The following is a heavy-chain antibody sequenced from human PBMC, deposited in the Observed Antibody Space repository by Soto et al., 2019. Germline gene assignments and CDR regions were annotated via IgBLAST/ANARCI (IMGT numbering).Heavy chain of an antibody. V-gene: IGHV4-34*01. Sequence: SDTLSLAYAVYGWSCSAYYWSWIRQPPGKGLEWIGEINHSGSTNYNPSLKSRVTISVDTSKNQFSLKLSSVTAADTAVYYCARGQRWLQLRGYYHYYGMDVWGQGTTVT. D-gene: IGHD5-12*01. CDR3: ARGQRWLQLRGYYHYYGMDV. CDR2: INHSGST. J-gene: IGHJ6*02. CDR1: GWSCSAYY.